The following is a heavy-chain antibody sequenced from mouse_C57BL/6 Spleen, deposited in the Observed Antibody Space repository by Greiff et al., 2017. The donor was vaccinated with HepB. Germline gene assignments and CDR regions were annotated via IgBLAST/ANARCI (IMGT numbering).Heavy chain of an antibody. CDR2: IWRGGST. J-gene: IGHJ1*01. CDR3: SKNEGGAYDYDWYIDV. CDR1: GFSLTSYG. Sequence: VQLQQSGPGLVQPSQRLSITCTVSGFSLTSYGVHWVRQSPGKGLEWLGVIWRGGSTDYNAAFMSRLSITKDNSKSQAFFKMTSLQADDTAIYYCSKNEGGAYDYDWYIDVWGPGTTVTVSS. D-gene: IGHD2-4*01. V-gene: IGHV2-5*01.